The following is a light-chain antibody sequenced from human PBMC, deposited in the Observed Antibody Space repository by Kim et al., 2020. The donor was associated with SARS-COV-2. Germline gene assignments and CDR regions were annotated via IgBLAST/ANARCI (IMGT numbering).Light chain of an antibody. J-gene: IGKJ1*01. Sequence: FATVGDRVTITCRASQRISSYLNWYQQKPRKAPKLLIYAASSLQSGVTSRFSGSGSGTDFTLTISSLQPEDFATYYCQQSYSTPTFGQGTKVDIK. CDR1: QRISSY. V-gene: IGKV1-39*01. CDR2: AAS. CDR3: QQSYSTPT.